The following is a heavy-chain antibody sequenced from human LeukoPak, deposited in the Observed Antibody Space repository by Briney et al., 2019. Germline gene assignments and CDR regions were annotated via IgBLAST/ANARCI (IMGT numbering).Heavy chain of an antibody. J-gene: IGHJ4*02. CDR2: ISGSGPST. CDR1: GFTFQNYA. Sequence: GGSLRLSCAASGFTFQNYAMSWVRQAPGKGLEWASSISGSGPSTDYADSVKGRFTISRDNALNSLYLQMNSLRAEDTAIYYCARSIPYGTTWYGRSDYWGQGTLVTVSS. V-gene: IGHV3-23*01. CDR3: ARSIPYGTTWYGRSDY. D-gene: IGHD6-13*01.